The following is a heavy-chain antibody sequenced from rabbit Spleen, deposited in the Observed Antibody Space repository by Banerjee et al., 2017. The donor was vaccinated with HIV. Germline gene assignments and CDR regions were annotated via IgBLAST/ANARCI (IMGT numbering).Heavy chain of an antibody. J-gene: IGHJ6*01. CDR1: GFSLFNYW. CDR2: IYAGDGST. V-gene: IGHV1S42*01. CDR3: ARDTGSSFSSYGMDL. D-gene: IGHD8-1*01. Sequence: EESGGGLVKPGGTLTLTCKASGFSLFNYWMCWVRQAPGKGLDLIGCIYAGDGSTDYANWVNGRFTISKTSSTVDLQMTSLTVADRATYFCARDTGSSFSSYGMDLWGQGTLVTVS.